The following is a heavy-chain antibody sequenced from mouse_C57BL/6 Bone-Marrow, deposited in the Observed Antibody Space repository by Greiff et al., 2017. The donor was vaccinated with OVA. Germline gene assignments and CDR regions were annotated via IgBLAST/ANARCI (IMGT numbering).Heavy chain of an antibody. V-gene: IGHV1-55*01. CDR1: GYTFTSYW. CDR2: IYPGSGST. J-gene: IGHJ4*01. CDR3: ARRLRRRVYAMDY. D-gene: IGHD2-4*01. Sequence: QVQLQQPGAELVKPGASVKMSCKASGYTFTSYWITWVKQRPGQGLEWIGDIYPGSGSTNYNEKFKSKATLTVDTSSSTAYMQLSSLTSEDSAVYYCARRLRRRVYAMDYWGQGTSVTVSS.